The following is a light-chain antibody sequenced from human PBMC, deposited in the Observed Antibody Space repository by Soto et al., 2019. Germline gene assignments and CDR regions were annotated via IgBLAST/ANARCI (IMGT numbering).Light chain of an antibody. Sequence: HSALTQPASVSGSPGQSITISCTGTSGDVGGYNYVSWYQVHPGKAPKVVIYEVTYRPSGVVNRFSGSKSGNTASLTISGLQAEDEADYYCTSCTSTRTVVFGGGTKLTVL. V-gene: IGLV2-14*01. CDR2: EVT. CDR3: TSCTSTRTVV. CDR1: SGDVGGYNY. J-gene: IGLJ2*01.